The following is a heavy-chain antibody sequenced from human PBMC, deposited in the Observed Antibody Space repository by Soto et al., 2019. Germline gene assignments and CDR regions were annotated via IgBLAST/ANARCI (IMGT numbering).Heavy chain of an antibody. CDR2: IYHSGST. CDR3: ARHRLGFDY. Sequence: PSETLSLTCDVSGGSITSGGYSWSWIRQPPGKGLEWIGYIYHSGSTYYNPSLKSRVTISVDRSMNQFSLKLSSVTAADTAVYYCARHRLGFDYWGQGTLVTVSS. V-gene: IGHV4-30-2*01. J-gene: IGHJ4*02. D-gene: IGHD6-19*01. CDR1: GGSITSGGYS.